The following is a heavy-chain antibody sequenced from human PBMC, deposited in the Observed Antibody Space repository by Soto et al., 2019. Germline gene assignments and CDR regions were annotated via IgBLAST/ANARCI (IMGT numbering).Heavy chain of an antibody. Sequence: GKGLEWVSVIYSGGSTYYADSVKGRFTISRDSSKNTVSLEMTSLRAEDTAVYYFAKGGRQRRDRSGLDFRAERLFDL. D-gene: IGHD1-1*01. CDR2: IYSGGST. CDR3: AKGGRQRRDRSGLDFRAERLFDL. J-gene: IGHJ2*01. V-gene: IGHV3-66*02.